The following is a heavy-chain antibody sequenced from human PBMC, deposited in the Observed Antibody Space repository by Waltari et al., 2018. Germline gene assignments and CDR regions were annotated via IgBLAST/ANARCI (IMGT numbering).Heavy chain of an antibody. J-gene: IGHJ5*02. V-gene: IGHV5-51*03. CDR2: IYPGDSDT. D-gene: IGHD2-2*01. Sequence: EVQLVQSGAEVNKPGESLKISCKGSGYSFTSSWIGWVRQMPGKGLEWMGIIYPGDSDTRYSPSFQGQVTISADKSISTAYLQWSSRKASDTAMNYCARRLVVPAAGWFDPWGQGTLVTVSS. CDR1: GYSFTSSW. CDR3: ARRLVVPAAGWFDP.